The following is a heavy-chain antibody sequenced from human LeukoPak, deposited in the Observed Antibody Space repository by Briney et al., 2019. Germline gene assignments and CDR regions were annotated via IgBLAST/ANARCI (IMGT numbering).Heavy chain of an antibody. Sequence: PGRSLRLSCAASGFTFRSYWMHWVRQAPGKGLMWVSRINGDGTSTSYADSVKGRFTISRDNAKNTLYLQMNSLRDEDTAVYYCTRDQIYCTGGYCYFDYWGQGTLLTVSS. CDR1: GFTFRSYW. CDR2: INGDGTST. CDR3: TRDQIYCTGGYCYFDY. D-gene: IGHD2-8*02. J-gene: IGHJ4*02. V-gene: IGHV3-74*01.